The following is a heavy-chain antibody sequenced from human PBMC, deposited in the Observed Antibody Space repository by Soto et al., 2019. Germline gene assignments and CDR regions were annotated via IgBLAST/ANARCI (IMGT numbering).Heavy chain of an antibody. V-gene: IGHV1-69*06. CDR2: IIPIFGTA. Sequence: SVKVSCKASGGTFSSYAISWVRQAPGQGLEWMGGIIPIFGTANYAQKFQGRVTITADKSTSTAYMELSSLRSEDTAVYYCARDAAPAARGYWFPPWGQGTLVTVSS. CDR1: GGTFSSYA. J-gene: IGHJ5*02. CDR3: ARDAAPAARGYWFPP. D-gene: IGHD2-2*01.